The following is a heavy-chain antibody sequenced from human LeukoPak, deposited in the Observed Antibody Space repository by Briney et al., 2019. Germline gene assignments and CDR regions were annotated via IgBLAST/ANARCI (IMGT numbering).Heavy chain of an antibody. CDR2: IIPILGIA. V-gene: IGHV1-69*04. CDR3: ARDSSGYSSGWYRIDY. Sequence: PVKVSCKASGGTFSSYAISWVRQAPGQGLEWMGRIIPILGIANYAQKFQGRVTITADKSTSTAYMELSSLRSEDTAVYYCARDSSGYSSGWYRIDYWGQGTLVTVSS. D-gene: IGHD6-19*01. J-gene: IGHJ4*02. CDR1: GGTFSSYA.